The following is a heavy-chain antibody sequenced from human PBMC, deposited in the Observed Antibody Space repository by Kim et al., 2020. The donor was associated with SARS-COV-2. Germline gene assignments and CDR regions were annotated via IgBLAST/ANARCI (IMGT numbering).Heavy chain of an antibody. CDR1: GFTFSKYG. V-gene: IGHV3-33*05. Sequence: GGSLRLSCATSGFTFSKYGFHWVRQAPGKGLEWAAAISNDGNNKYYGASVKGRFTISRDSSMNTIYLQLSSLRADDTAVYYCARDIWIGESRILGDFWGQGTLVTVSS. D-gene: IGHD3-10*01. CDR2: ISNDGNNK. CDR3: ARDIWIGESRILGDF. J-gene: IGHJ4*02.